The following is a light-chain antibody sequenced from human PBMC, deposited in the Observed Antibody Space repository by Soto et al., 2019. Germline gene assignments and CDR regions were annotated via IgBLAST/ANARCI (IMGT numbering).Light chain of an antibody. CDR1: QTIKTY. J-gene: IGKJ1*01. Sequence: DIQMTQSPSPLSASVGDSVTITCRASQTIKTYLNWYRHKPGKAPELLIYAASRLQSGVASRFSGRGSGTYFILTISSLQPDDLATYYCQPTYTAPGTFGQGTKVEI. CDR3: QPTYTAPGT. CDR2: AAS. V-gene: IGKV1-39*01.